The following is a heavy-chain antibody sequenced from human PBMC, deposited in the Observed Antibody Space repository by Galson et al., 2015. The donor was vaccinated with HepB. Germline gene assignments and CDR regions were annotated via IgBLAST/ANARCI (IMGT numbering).Heavy chain of an antibody. J-gene: IGHJ4*02. CDR1: GYTFTSYG. CDR3: ARGVSAGQQLGH. D-gene: IGHD6-13*01. CDR2: ISAYNGNT. Sequence: SVKVSCKASGYTFTSYGISWVRQAPGQGLEWMGWISAYNGNTNYAQGFTGRFVFPLDTSVSTAYLQISSLKTEDTAVYYCARGVSAGQQLGHWGQGTLVTVSS. V-gene: IGHV7-4-1*02.